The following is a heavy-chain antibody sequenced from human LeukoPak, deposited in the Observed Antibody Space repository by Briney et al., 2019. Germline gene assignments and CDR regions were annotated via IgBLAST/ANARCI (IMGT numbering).Heavy chain of an antibody. D-gene: IGHD5-24*01. J-gene: IGHJ4*02. CDR3: ARSEMATILGFDY. V-gene: IGHV3-53*01. Sequence: GGSLRLSCAASGFTVRSNYMSWVRQAPGKGLEWVSVIYSGGSTYYADSVKGRFTISRDNSKNTLYLQMNSLRAEDTAVYYCARSEMATILGFDYWGQGTLVTVSS. CDR2: IYSGGST. CDR1: GFTVRSNY.